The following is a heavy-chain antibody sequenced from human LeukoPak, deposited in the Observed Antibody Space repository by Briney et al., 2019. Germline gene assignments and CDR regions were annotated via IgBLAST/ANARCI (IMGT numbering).Heavy chain of an antibody. V-gene: IGHV4-59*07. D-gene: IGHD3-3*01. J-gene: IGHJ6*02. CDR1: GGSSSSYY. Sequence: PSDTLSLTCTVSGGSSSSYYWSWIRQPPGKGLEWIGYIYYSGSTNYNPSLKSRVTISVDTSKNQFSPKLSSVTDADTVVYYCARGNNYDFWSGYYDPYYYYYGMDVWGQGTTVTVSS. CDR3: ARGNNYDFWSGYYDPYYYYYGMDV. CDR2: IYYSGST.